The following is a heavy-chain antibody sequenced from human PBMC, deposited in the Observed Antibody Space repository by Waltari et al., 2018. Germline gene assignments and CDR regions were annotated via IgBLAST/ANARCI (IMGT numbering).Heavy chain of an antibody. CDR3: AASRDGYKVSAFDI. J-gene: IGHJ3*02. Sequence: EVQLVQSGAQVKKPGESLKISCKASGYIFTTYWIGWVRQMPGKGLEWMAMIYPDDAVTRYSPSFQGQATISADKSISTSYLQWSSLKASDTAMYYCAASRDGYKVSAFDIWGQGTMVTVSS. CDR1: GYIFTTYW. V-gene: IGHV5-51*03. D-gene: IGHD5-12*01. CDR2: IYPDDAVT.